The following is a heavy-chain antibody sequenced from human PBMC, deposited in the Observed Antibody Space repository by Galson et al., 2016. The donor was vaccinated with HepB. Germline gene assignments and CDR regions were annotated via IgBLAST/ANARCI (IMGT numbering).Heavy chain of an antibody. V-gene: IGHV3-23*01. Sequence: SLRLSCAASGFTFSTYAMSWVRQAPGKGLEWASAISGRGGSTYYVDSVKGRFTISRDNSKNTLFLQMNNLRVEDTAVYYCARGSSGSSGYWGQGTLVTVSS. CDR3: ARGSSGSSGY. CDR1: GFTFSTYA. CDR2: ISGRGGST. D-gene: IGHD6-6*01. J-gene: IGHJ4*02.